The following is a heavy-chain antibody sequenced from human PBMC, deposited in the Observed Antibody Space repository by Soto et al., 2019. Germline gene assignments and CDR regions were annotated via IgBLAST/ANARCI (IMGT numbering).Heavy chain of an antibody. D-gene: IGHD3-9*01. V-gene: IGHV1-69*13. CDR2: IIPIFGTA. CDR3: ARAFYDILTGYYIGYYYYGMDV. CDR1: GGTFSSYA. Sequence: SVKVSCKASGGTFSSYAISWVRQAPGQGLEWMGGIIPIFGTANYAQKFQGRVTITADESTSTAYMELSSLRSEDTAVYYCARAFYDILTGYYIGYYYYGMDVWGQGTTVTVSS. J-gene: IGHJ6*02.